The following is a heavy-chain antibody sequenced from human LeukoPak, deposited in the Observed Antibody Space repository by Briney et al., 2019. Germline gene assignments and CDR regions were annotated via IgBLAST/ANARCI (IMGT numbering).Heavy chain of an antibody. V-gene: IGHV3-33*01. J-gene: IGHJ5*02. D-gene: IGHD2-21*01. CDR3: ARYCGGDCYSGFDP. Sequence: PGRSLRLSCAASGFTFSSYGMHWVRQAPGKGLEWVAVIWYDGSNKYYADSVKGRFTISRDNAKNSLCLQMNSLRAEDTAVYYCARYCGGDCYSGFDPWGQGTLVTVSS. CDR2: IWYDGSNK. CDR1: GFTFSSYG.